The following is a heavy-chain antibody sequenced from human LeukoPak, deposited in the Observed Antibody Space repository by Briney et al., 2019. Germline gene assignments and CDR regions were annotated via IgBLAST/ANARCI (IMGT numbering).Heavy chain of an antibody. J-gene: IGHJ4*02. D-gene: IGHD3-10*01. CDR2: ISAYNGNT. Sequence: GASVKVSCKASGYTFTGYYMHWVRQAPGQGLEWMGWISAYNGNTNYAQKLQDRVTMTTNTSTSTAYMELRSLRSDDTAVYYCARDSTFHYYGSGSYYNHFDYWGQGTLVTVSS. CDR3: ARDSTFHYYGSGSYYNHFDY. V-gene: IGHV1-18*04. CDR1: GYTFTGYY.